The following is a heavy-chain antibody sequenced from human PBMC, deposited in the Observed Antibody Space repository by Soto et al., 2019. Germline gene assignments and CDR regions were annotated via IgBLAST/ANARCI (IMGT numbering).Heavy chain of an antibody. V-gene: IGHV5-10-1*01. CDR3: AREFPAALFYYYGMDV. CDR2: IDPSDSYT. J-gene: IGHJ6*02. Sequence: PXXSLKIYCKGCGYSFTRCWIRWVPQMPGKGLEWMGRIDPSDSYTNYSPSFQGHVTISADKSISTAYLQWSSLKASHTAMYYCAREFPAALFYYYGMDVWGQGTTVTVSS. D-gene: IGHD6-6*01. CDR1: GYSFTRCW.